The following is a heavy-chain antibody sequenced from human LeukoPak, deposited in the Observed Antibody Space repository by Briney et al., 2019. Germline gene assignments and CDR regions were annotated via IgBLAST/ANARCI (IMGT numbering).Heavy chain of an antibody. Sequence: ASVQVSCEASGYTFTDYYIRWVRQSPGRGLESLGWINPNSVTTNYAQKFRGRVTMTRDTSISTAYMELAELTSDDTAVYYCARGHDSGYSNSLDPWGQGTLVTVSS. J-gene: IGHJ5*02. D-gene: IGHD3-22*01. CDR3: ARGHDSGYSNSLDP. V-gene: IGHV1-2*02. CDR1: GYTFTDYY. CDR2: INPNSVTT.